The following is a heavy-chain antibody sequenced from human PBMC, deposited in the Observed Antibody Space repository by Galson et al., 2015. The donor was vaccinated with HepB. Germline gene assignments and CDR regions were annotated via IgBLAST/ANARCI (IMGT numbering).Heavy chain of an antibody. CDR2: INAGNGNT. J-gene: IGHJ6*02. D-gene: IGHD2-2*01. CDR3: ARDEDIVVVPAAEPYYYYYGMDV. CDR1: GHTFTSYA. V-gene: IGHV1-3*01. Sequence: SVKVSCKASGHTFTSYAMHWVRQAPGQRLEWMGWINAGNGNTKYSQKFQGRVTITRDTSASTAYMELSSLRSEDTAVYYCARDEDIVVVPAAEPYYYYYGMDVWGQGTTVTVSS.